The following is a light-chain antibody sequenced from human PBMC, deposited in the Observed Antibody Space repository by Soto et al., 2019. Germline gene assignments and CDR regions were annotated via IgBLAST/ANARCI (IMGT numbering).Light chain of an antibody. CDR1: QSISSY. CDR2: AAS. Sequence: DIQMTQSPSSLSASVGDRVTITCQASQSISSYLNWYQQKPGKAPKLLIYAASSLQSGVPSKFSGSGSGTDFTLTISSLQPEDFATYYCQQSYSTPGTFGQGTRLDIK. J-gene: IGKJ5*01. V-gene: IGKV1-39*01. CDR3: QQSYSTPGT.